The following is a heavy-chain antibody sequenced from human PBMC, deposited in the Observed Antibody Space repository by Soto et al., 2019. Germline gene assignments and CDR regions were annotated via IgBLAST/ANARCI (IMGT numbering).Heavy chain of an antibody. Sequence: EVQLLESGGGLVQPGGSLRLSCAVSGLTFTKYAMSWVRQASGKGLEWVSAISGSGSATHYADSVKGRFTISRDNSKNTVSLQMNSLRVEDTAIYFCAKRSGFDSGLFDYWGQGTLVTVSS. J-gene: IGHJ4*02. CDR2: ISGSGSAT. CDR3: AKRSGFDSGLFDY. V-gene: IGHV3-23*01. CDR1: GLTFTKYA. D-gene: IGHD5-12*01.